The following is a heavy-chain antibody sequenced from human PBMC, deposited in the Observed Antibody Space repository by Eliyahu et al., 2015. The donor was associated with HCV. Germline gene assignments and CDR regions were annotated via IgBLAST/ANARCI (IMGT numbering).Heavy chain of an antibody. D-gene: IGHD2-2*01. V-gene: IGHV3-23*01. CDR2: ISGSGGST. CDR3: AKDGYQLLSGLRFWFDP. CDR1: GFTFSSXA. J-gene: IGHJ5*02. Sequence: EVQLLESGGGLVQPGGSLRLSCAASGFTFSSXAMSWVRQAPGKGLEWVSAISGSGGSTYYADSVKGRFTISRDNSKNTLYLQMNSLRAEDTAVYYCAKDGYQLLSGLRFWFDPWGQGTLVTVSS.